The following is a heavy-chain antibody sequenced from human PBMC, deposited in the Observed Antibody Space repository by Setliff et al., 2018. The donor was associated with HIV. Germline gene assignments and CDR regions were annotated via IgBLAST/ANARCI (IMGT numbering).Heavy chain of an antibody. D-gene: IGHD6-19*01. J-gene: IGHJ3*02. CDR2: ISGSGGST. CDR3: AKDRRGFNGWYSDRDDAFDI. CDR1: GFTFSSYA. Sequence: GGSLRLSCAASGFTFSSYAMSWVRQAPGKGLEWVSAISGSGGSTYYADSVKGRFTISRDNSKNTLYLQMNSLRAEDTAVYYCAKDRRGFNGWYSDRDDAFDIWGQGTMVTVSS. V-gene: IGHV3-23*01.